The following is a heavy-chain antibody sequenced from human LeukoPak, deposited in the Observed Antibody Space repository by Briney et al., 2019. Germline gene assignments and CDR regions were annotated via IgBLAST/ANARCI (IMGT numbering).Heavy chain of an antibody. V-gene: IGHV3-21*01. CDR1: GFTFSSYC. Sequence: GGSLRLSCAASGFTFSSYCMNWVRQAPGKGLEWVSSISSSSSYIYYADSVKCRFTISRDNAKNSLYLQMNSLRAEDTAVYYCARGDCSGGSCYYYHYGMDVWGKGTTVTVSS. CDR3: ARGDCSGGSCYYYHYGMDV. CDR2: ISSSSSYI. J-gene: IGHJ6*04. D-gene: IGHD2-15*01.